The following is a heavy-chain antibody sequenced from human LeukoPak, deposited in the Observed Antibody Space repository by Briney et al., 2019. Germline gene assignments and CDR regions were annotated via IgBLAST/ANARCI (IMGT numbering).Heavy chain of an antibody. Sequence: GGSLRLSCATSGFIFSKAWMSWVRQAPGKGLEWVGRIKSETDGGTSDYAAPVKGRFTISRDDSKNTLYLQMNSLKTEDTAVYYCVIDNLDQSGWLGYFQHWGQGTLVTVSS. CDR2: IKSETDGGTS. CDR1: GFIFSKAW. V-gene: IGHV3-15*01. D-gene: IGHD6-19*01. J-gene: IGHJ1*01. CDR3: VIDNLDQSGWLGYFQH.